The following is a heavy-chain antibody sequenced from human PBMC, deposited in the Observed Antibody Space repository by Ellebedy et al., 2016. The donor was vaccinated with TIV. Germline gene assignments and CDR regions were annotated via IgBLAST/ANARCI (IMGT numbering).Heavy chain of an antibody. D-gene: IGHD3-10*01. CDR3: ARGGPGGDNWFFGL. CDR2: SGAAGDT. J-gene: IGHJ2*01. V-gene: IGHV3-13*01. Sequence: PGGSLRLSCAASGFSLTGSDLHWVRRPAGKGLEWVSASGAAGDTYYPDSVRGRFTISRESAKNSFYLHMNSLTAGDTAVYYCARGGPGGDNWFFGLWGRGTRVTVSS. CDR1: GFSLTGSD.